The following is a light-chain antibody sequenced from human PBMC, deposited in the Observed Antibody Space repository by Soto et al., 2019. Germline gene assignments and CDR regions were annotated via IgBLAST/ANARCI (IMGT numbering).Light chain of an antibody. J-gene: IGLJ1*01. CDR3: SSLTSSITYV. CDR2: EVS. Sequence: QPVLTQPASVSGSPGQSITISCTGTSSDVGTYEYVSWYQQHPGKVPKLMIYEVSYRPSGVSNRFSGSKSGNTASLSISGLQAEDEADYYCSSLTSSITYVFGTGTKLTVL. V-gene: IGLV2-14*01. CDR1: SSDVGTYEY.